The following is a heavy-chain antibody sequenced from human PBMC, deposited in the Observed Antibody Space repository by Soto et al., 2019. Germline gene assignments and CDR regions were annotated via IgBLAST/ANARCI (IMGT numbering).Heavy chain of an antibody. CDR3: ARPQVGRPLDV. CDR2: INPSGGST. J-gene: IGHJ6*02. Sequence: GASVKVSCKASRYTFTNFYIRWLRQAPGQGLEWMGIINPSGGSTTYPQKFQGRVTMTRDTSTSTVHMELITLRSEDTAVYYCARPQVGRPLDVWGPGTTVTVSS. D-gene: IGHD1-26*01. V-gene: IGHV1-46*01. CDR1: RYTFTNFY.